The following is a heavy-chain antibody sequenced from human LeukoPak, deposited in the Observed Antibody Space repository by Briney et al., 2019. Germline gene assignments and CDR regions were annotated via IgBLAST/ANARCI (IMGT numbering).Heavy chain of an antibody. V-gene: IGHV3-48*04. CDR3: ARRYGDYRNYGMDV. Sequence: GGSLRLSCAASGFTFSSYSMNWVRQAPGKGLEWISHISTSGTIYNADSVKGRFTISRDNAKNSLFLEMNSLRVEDTAVYYCARRYGDYRNYGMDVWGQGTTVTVSS. J-gene: IGHJ6*02. CDR1: GFTFSSYS. CDR2: ISTSGTI. D-gene: IGHD4-17*01.